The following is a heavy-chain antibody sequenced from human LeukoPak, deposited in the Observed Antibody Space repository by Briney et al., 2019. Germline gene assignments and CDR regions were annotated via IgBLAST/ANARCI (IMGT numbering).Heavy chain of an antibody. CDR3: AKSITVAEKIDF. Sequence: GGSLRLSCAASGFTFSSYAFTWFRQAPGKGLEGVSTISDSGGYTYYADSVKGRFTISRDNSKNTLYLQMNSLRAEDTAVYYCAKSITVAEKIDFWGQGTLVTVSS. CDR2: ISDSGGYT. V-gene: IGHV3-23*01. J-gene: IGHJ4*02. D-gene: IGHD6-19*01. CDR1: GFTFSSYA.